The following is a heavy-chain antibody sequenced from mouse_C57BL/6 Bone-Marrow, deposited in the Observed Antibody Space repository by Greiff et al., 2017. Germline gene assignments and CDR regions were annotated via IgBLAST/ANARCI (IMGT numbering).Heavy chain of an antibody. D-gene: IGHD1-1*01. Sequence: VQLQQSGPVLVKPGASVKMSCKASGYTFTDYYMNWVKQSHGKSLEWIGVINPYNGGTSYNQKFKGKATLTVDKSSSTAYMELNSLTSEDSAVYYCARYPYYYGSSYVVYWGQGTTLTVSS. V-gene: IGHV1-19*01. CDR2: INPYNGGT. CDR3: ARYPYYYGSSYVVY. CDR1: GYTFTDYY. J-gene: IGHJ2*01.